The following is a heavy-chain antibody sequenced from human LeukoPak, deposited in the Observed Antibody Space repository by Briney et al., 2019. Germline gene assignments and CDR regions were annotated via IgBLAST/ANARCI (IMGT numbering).Heavy chain of an antibody. Sequence: GGSLRLSCAASGFTFSDYYMNWVRQAPGKGLEWVSFIYSGGSTYYADSVKGRFTISSDNSKNTLYLQMNSLRVEDTAVYYCARVGEGAAKDWGQGTLVTVSS. D-gene: IGHD1-26*01. CDR3: ARVGEGAAKD. V-gene: IGHV3-53*01. CDR2: IYSGGST. CDR1: GFTFSDYY. J-gene: IGHJ4*02.